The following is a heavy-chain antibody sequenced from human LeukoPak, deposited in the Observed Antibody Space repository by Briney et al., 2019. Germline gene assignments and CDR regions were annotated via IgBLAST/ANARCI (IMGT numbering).Heavy chain of an antibody. CDR1: GGSFSGYY. V-gene: IGHV4-34*01. Sequence: PSETLSLTCTVYGGSFSGYYWSWIRQPPGKGLEWIGEINHSGSTSYSPSLKSRVTISADTSQNQFSLKLSSVTAADTAVYYCASRKLGNDYWGQGTLVTVSS. CDR2: INHSGST. J-gene: IGHJ4*02. D-gene: IGHD7-27*01. CDR3: ASRKLGNDY.